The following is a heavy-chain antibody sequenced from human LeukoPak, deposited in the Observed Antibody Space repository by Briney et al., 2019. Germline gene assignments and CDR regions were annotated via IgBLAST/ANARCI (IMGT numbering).Heavy chain of an antibody. V-gene: IGHV3-30*04. Sequence: GGPLRLSCAASGFIFSTYAILWLRQAPGRGLVGVAVISYDGRNKYYADSVKGRFSISRDNSKNTLSLQMNSLRPEDTALYYCARDVSPYDRSGYSLDYWGQGTLVTVSS. CDR2: ISYDGRNK. CDR3: ARDVSPYDRSGYSLDY. D-gene: IGHD3-22*01. J-gene: IGHJ4*02. CDR1: GFIFSTYA.